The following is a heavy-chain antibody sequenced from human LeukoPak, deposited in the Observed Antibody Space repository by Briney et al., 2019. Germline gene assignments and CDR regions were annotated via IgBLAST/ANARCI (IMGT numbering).Heavy chain of an antibody. CDR2: INPSGGST. J-gene: IGHJ4*02. CDR3: ARAAVGGDCYDY. Sequence: ASVKVSCKASGGTFSSYAISWVRQAPGQGLEWMGIINPSGGSTSYAQKFQGRVTMTRDTSTSTVYMELSSLRSEDTAVYYCARAAVGGDCYDYWGQGTLVTVSS. D-gene: IGHD2-21*01. V-gene: IGHV1-46*01. CDR1: GGTFSSYA.